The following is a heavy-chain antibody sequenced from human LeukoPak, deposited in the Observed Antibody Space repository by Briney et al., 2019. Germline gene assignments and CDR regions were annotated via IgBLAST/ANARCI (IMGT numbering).Heavy chain of an antibody. Sequence: AASVKVSCKASGGTFSSYAISWVRQAPGQGLEWMGGIIPILGIANYAQKFQGRVTITADKSTSTAYMELSSLRSEDTAVYYCARASYYYDSSGYLSDYWGQGTLVTVPS. CDR3: ARASYYYDSSGYLSDY. D-gene: IGHD3-22*01. CDR1: GGTFSSYA. V-gene: IGHV1-69*04. CDR2: IIPILGIA. J-gene: IGHJ4*02.